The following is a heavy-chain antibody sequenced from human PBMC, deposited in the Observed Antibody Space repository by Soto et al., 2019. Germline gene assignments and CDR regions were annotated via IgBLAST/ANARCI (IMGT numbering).Heavy chain of an antibody. D-gene: IGHD2-2*01. Sequence: PGESLKISCKGSGYSFTSYWIGWVRQMPGKGLEWMGIIYPGDSDTRYSPSFQGQVTISADKSISTAYLQWSSLKASDTAMYYCARSASHCCSSCCSYYYGQDFCGQGTTVPVS. CDR1: GYSFTSYW. V-gene: IGHV5-51*01. CDR2: IYPGDSDT. CDR3: ARSASHCCSSCCSYYYGQDF. J-gene: IGHJ6*02.